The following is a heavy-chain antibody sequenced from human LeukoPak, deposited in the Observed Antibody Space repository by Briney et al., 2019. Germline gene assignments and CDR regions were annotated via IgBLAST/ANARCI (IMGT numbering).Heavy chain of an antibody. CDR2: IYSDNT. CDR1: GFTVSSNS. CDR3: ARDLLAYDSSGYYGY. D-gene: IGHD3-22*01. J-gene: IGHJ4*02. V-gene: IGHV3-53*01. Sequence: GGSLRLSCTVSGFTVSSNSMSWVRQAPGKGLEWVSFIYSDNTHYSDSVKGRFTISRDNSKNTLYLQMNSLRAEDTAVYYCARDLLAYDSSGYYGYWGQGTLVTVSS.